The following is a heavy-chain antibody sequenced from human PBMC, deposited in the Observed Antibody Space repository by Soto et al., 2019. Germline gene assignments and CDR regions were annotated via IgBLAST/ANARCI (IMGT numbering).Heavy chain of an antibody. CDR3: ARGEVVALGY. D-gene: IGHD2-15*01. V-gene: IGHV4-30-4*01. CDR2: IYYSGST. J-gene: IGHJ4*02. CDR1: GGSISSGDYY. Sequence: PSETLSLTCSVSGGSISSGDYYWNWIRQPPGKGLEWIGHIYYSGSTYYNSSLKSRVTISLDTSKNQFSLKLSSVTAADTAVYYCARGEVVALGYWGQGTLVTVSS.